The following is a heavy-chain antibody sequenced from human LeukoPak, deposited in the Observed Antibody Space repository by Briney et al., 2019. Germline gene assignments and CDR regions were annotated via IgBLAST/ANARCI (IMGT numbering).Heavy chain of an antibody. CDR2: IYTSGST. CDR1: GGSISSYY. J-gene: IGHJ4*02. V-gene: IGHV4-4*07. CDR3: ARGMITFGGVIVTARYFDY. D-gene: IGHD3-16*02. Sequence: SETLSLTCTVSGGSISSYYWSWIRQLAGKGLEWIGRIYTSGSTNYNPSLKSRVTMSVDTSKNQFSLKLSSVTAADTAVYYCARGMITFGGVIVTARYFDYWGQGTLVTVSS.